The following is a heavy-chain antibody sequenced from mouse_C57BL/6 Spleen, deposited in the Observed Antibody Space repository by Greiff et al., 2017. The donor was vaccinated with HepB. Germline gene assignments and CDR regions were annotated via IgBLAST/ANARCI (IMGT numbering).Heavy chain of an antibody. CDR3: ASDSRTAWDYFDY. CDR1: GFNIKDYY. Sequence: VHVKQSGAELVKPGASVKLSCTASGFNIKDYYMHWVKQRTEQGLEWIGRIDPEDGETKYAPKFQGKATITADTSSNTAYLQLSSLTSEDTAVYYCASDSRTAWDYFDYWGQGTTLTVSS. D-gene: IGHD3-3*01. V-gene: IGHV14-2*01. J-gene: IGHJ2*01. CDR2: IDPEDGET.